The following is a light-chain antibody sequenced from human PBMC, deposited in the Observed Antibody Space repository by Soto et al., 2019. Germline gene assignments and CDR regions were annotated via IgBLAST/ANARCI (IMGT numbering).Light chain of an antibody. CDR2: DAS. J-gene: IGKJ5*01. Sequence: ENVLTQSPAILSLSPGDTATLSCTASQSVGRYLAWYQQKPGQAPRLVIYDASNRATGVPDRFSGSGSGTDFTLSISNLEPEDFAIYYCQQRNNWPPITFGQGTR. CDR3: QQRNNWPPIT. V-gene: IGKV3-11*01. CDR1: QSVGRY.